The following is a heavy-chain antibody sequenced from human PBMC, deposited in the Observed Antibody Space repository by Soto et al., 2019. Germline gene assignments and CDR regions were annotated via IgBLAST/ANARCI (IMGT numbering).Heavy chain of an antibody. V-gene: IGHV3-48*02. J-gene: IGHJ4*02. CDR2: ISGDSSTT. CDR3: ATEEMRRAGIDS. Sequence: EVQLVESGGGLVQPGGSLRLSCAASGFTFSTYSMNWVRQAPGKGLEWVSYISGDSSTTYYAGSVKGRFTISRDNAQNSLYLQTNSLRDDDTAVYYCATEEMRRAGIDSWGQGTLVTVSS. D-gene: IGHD6-25*01. CDR1: GFTFSTYS.